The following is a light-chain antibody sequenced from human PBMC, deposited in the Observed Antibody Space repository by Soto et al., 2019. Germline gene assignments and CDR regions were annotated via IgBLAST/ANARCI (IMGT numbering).Light chain of an antibody. CDR1: NSNIGADFD. V-gene: IGLV1-40*01. CDR2: HNN. CDR3: QSRDSSLSSSWV. Sequence: QSVLTQPPSASGTPGQRVTISCSGSNSNIGADFDVHWYQHLPGTAPKLLISHNNNRPSGVPDRFSGSKSGTSASLAITGLQADDEAVYYCQSRDSSLSSSWVFGGGTKLTVL. J-gene: IGLJ3*02.